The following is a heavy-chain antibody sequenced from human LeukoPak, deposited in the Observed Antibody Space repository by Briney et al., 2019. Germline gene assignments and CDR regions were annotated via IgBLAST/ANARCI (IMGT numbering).Heavy chain of an antibody. CDR2: IYYSGST. CDR1: GGSISSYY. J-gene: IGHJ4*02. CDR3: ARAGIVATSFFDY. D-gene: IGHD5-12*01. Sequence: SETLSLTCTVSGGSISSYYWSWIRQPPGKGLEWIGYIYYSGSTNYNPSLKSRVTISVDTSKNQFSLKLSSVTAADTAVYYCARAGIVATSFFDYWGQGNLVTVSS. V-gene: IGHV4-59*01.